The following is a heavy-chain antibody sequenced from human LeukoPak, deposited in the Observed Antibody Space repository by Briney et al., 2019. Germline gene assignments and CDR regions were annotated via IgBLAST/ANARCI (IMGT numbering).Heavy chain of an antibody. CDR3: AKDRATSSGSYYGYFDY. D-gene: IGHD1-26*01. Sequence: PGGSLRLSCAASGFTFSSFALSWVRQAPGKGLEWVSGVSYTRVATYYADSVKGRFTISRDDSKNTLYLQMNSLRAEDTAVYYCAKDRATSSGSYYGYFDYWGQGTLVTVSS. J-gene: IGHJ4*02. CDR2: VSYTRVAT. CDR1: GFTFSSFA. V-gene: IGHV3-23*01.